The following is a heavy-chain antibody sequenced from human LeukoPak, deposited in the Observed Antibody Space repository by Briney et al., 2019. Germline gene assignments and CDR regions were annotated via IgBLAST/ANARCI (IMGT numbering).Heavy chain of an antibody. V-gene: IGHV4-39*02. CDR2: IHYSGST. Sequence: SETLSLTCTVSGGSISSSIYFWGWIRQPPGKGLEWIGSIHYSGSTYHDPSLKSRVTVSLDTSKNQFSLKLSSVTAADTAVYYCARDTLSWELLAPLDYFDYWGQGTLVTVSS. CDR3: ARDTLSWELLAPLDYFDY. D-gene: IGHD1-26*01. CDR1: GGSISSSIYF. J-gene: IGHJ4*02.